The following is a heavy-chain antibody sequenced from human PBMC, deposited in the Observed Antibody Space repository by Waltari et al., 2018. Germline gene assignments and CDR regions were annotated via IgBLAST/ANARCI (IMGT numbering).Heavy chain of an antibody. Sequence: EVQLVESGGGLVQRGGSLRLSCADSGFNFSTYSMNWVRQAPGKGLEWISYIKSTGSTIHYADSVKGRFTISRDNAKNSLYLQMNSLRDEDTAVYYCARGLGDYTYWGQGTLVTVSS. V-gene: IGHV3-48*02. CDR1: GFNFSTYS. D-gene: IGHD4-17*01. J-gene: IGHJ4*02. CDR3: ARGLGDYTY. CDR2: IKSTGSTI.